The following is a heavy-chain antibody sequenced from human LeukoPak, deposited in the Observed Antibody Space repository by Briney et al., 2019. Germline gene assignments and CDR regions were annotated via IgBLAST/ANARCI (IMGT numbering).Heavy chain of an antibody. CDR1: GFTFSSYG. V-gene: IGHV3-30*02. CDR3: ARRAGAYSHPYDY. D-gene: IGHD4/OR15-4a*01. J-gene: IGHJ4*02. CDR2: IRYDGSNK. Sequence: PGGSMRLSCAASGFTFSSYGMHWVRQAPGKGLEWVAFIRYDGSNKYYADSVKGRFTISRDNLNNTLYVQMSSLRAEDTAVYYCARRAGAYSHPYDYWGQGTLVTVSS.